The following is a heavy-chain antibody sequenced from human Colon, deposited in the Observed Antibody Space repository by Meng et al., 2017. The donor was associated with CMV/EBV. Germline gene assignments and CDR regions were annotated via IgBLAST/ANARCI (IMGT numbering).Heavy chain of an antibody. D-gene: IGHD2-2*01. CDR2: VSETGDTT. V-gene: IGHV3-23*01. Sequence: GKSLKISCVASGFTFTNYVMTWVRQSPGKGLEWVSVVSETGDTTFYADSVKGRFTISRDNSKNTLYLQMNGLRAEDTAVYYCAKRYCATPSCFPRSFDYWGQGTLVTVSS. CDR3: AKRYCATPSCFPRSFDY. CDR1: GFTFTNYV. J-gene: IGHJ4*02.